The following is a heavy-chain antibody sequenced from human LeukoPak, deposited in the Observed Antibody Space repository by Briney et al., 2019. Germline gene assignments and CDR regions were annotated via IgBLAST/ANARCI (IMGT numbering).Heavy chain of an antibody. Sequence: SETLSLTCTVSAYSISSDYYWGWIRQPPGKGLEWIGSMYHSGSTYYHSGSTYYNPSLKSRVTISVDTSKNQFSLKLNSVTAADTAVYYCARGVGPTTAQSTFDYWGQGALVTVSS. CDR1: AYSISSDYY. V-gene: IGHV4-39*07. CDR2: MYHSGSTYYHSGST. CDR3: ARGVGPTTAQSTFDY. J-gene: IGHJ4*02. D-gene: IGHD1-26*01.